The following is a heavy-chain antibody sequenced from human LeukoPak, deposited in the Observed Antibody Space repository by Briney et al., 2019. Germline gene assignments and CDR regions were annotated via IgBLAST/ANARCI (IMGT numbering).Heavy chain of an antibody. CDR1: GGTFSSYT. CDR3: ATGNCSSTSCFPFAFDI. J-gene: IGHJ3*02. Sequence: GASVKVSCKASGGTFSSYTISWVRQAPGQGLEWMGRIIPILGIANYAQKFQGRDTISADKSTSTAYMELSSLRSEDTAVYYCATGNCSSTSCFPFAFDIWGQGTMVTVSS. V-gene: IGHV1-69*02. CDR2: IIPILGIA. D-gene: IGHD2-2*01.